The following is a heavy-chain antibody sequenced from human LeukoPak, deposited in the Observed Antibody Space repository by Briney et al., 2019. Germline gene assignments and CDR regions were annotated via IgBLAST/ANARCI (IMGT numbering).Heavy chain of an antibody. V-gene: IGHV4-39*07. CDR3: ARALFGYNVLFDY. CDR2: IYYSGST. Sequence: SETLSLTCTVSGGSISSSSYYWGWIRQPPGKGLEWIGSIYYSGSTYYNPSLKSRVTISVDTSKNQFSLKLSSVTAADTAVYYCARALFGYNVLFDYWGQGTLVTVSS. D-gene: IGHD5-24*01. J-gene: IGHJ4*02. CDR1: GGSISSSSYY.